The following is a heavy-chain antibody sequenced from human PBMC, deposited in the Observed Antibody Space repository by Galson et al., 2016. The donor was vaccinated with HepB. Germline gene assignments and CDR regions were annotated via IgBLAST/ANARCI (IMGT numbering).Heavy chain of an antibody. CDR3: AHYPHPREDYGMDV. CDR1: GFSLSTTREG. V-gene: IGHV2-5*02. CDR2: IYWDGDR. J-gene: IGHJ6*02. Sequence: PALVKPTQTLTLTCTFSGFSLSTTREGVGWIRQPPGKALEWLAVIYWDGDRRYSPSLKSRLTITEDTSKNQVVLTMTNMDPVDTATYYCAHYPHPREDYGMDVWGQGTTVNVFS.